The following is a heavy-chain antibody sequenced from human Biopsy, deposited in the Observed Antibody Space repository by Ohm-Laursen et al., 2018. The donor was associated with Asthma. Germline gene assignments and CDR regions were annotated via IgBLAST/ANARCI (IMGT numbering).Heavy chain of an antibody. Sequence: SLRLSCTASGFTFGDYWMSWVRQVPGKGLEWVANIKHDGTEKNHMDSLKGRFTISRDNAKNSLYLQMNSLRAEDTAVYYCARTFQFWSPYHAEHCQLWGQGTLVTVSS. V-gene: IGHV3-7*01. CDR1: GFTFGDYW. CDR2: IKHDGTEK. D-gene: IGHD3-3*01. J-gene: IGHJ1*01. CDR3: ARTFQFWSPYHAEHCQL.